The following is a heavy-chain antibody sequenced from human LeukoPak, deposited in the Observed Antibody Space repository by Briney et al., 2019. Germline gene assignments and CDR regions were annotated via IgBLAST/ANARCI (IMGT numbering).Heavy chain of an antibody. J-gene: IGHJ4*02. CDR2: INPNSGGT. Sequence: ASVKVSCKASGYTFIGYYMHWVRQAPGQGLEWMGWINPNSGGTNCAQKFQGRVTMTRDTSISTAYMELSRLRSDDTAVYYCARAYCSSTSCLDYWGQGTLVTVSS. CDR1: GYTFIGYY. CDR3: ARAYCSSTSCLDY. D-gene: IGHD2-2*01. V-gene: IGHV1-2*02.